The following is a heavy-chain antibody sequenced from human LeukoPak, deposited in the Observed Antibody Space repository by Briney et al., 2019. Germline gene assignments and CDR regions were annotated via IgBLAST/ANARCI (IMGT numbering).Heavy chain of an antibody. D-gene: IGHD2/OR15-2a*01. CDR3: AKDFYMTSAAFDY. J-gene: IGHJ4*02. Sequence: GGSLRLSCAGSGFTFSSYGMHWVRQAPGKGLEWVAFIRYDGSNKYYADSVKGRFTISRDNSKNTLYLQMNSLRAEDTAVYYCAKDFYMTSAAFDYWGQGTLVTVSS. CDR2: IRYDGSNK. V-gene: IGHV3-30*02. CDR1: GFTFSSYG.